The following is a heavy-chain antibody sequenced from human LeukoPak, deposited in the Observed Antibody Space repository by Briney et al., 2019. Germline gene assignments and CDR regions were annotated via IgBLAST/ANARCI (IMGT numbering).Heavy chain of an antibody. Sequence: PSETLSLTCTVSGGSISSSSYYWGWIRQPPGKGLEWIGSIYYSGSTYYNPSLKSRVTISVDTSKNQFSLKLSSVTAAYTAVYYCARGDHYYGSGSCPVYWGQGTLVTVSS. CDR2: IYYSGST. CDR1: GGSISSSSYY. D-gene: IGHD3-10*01. V-gene: IGHV4-39*01. CDR3: ARGDHYYGSGSCPVY. J-gene: IGHJ4*02.